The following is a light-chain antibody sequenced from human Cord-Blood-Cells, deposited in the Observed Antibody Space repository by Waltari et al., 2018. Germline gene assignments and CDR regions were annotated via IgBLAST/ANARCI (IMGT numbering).Light chain of an antibody. CDR1: QSVLYSPTNKNY. CDR2: WAS. CDR3: QQYYSTPSWT. J-gene: IGKJ1*01. Sequence: DIVMTQSPDSLAVSLGERATINCKSSQSVLYSPTNKNYLAWYQQKPGQPPKLLIDWASTRESGVPDRFSGSGSGTDFTLTISSLQAEDVAVYYCQQYYSTPSWTFGQGTKVEIK. V-gene: IGKV4-1*01.